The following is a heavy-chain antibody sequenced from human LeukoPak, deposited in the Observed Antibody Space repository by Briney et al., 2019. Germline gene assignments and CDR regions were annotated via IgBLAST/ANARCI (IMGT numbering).Heavy chain of an antibody. J-gene: IGHJ4*02. CDR2: ISGSGGST. CDR3: AKSDYVWGSYPKD. V-gene: IGHV3-23*01. Sequence: PGGSLRLSCAASGFTFSSYAMSWVRRAPGKGLEWVSAISGSGGSTYYADSVKGRFTISRDNSKNTLYLQMNSLRAEDTAVYYCAKSDYVWGSYPKDWGQGTLVTVSS. D-gene: IGHD3-16*02. CDR1: GFTFSSYA.